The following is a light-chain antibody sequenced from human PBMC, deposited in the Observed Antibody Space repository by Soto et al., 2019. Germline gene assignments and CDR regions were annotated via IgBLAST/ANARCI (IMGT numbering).Light chain of an antibody. Sequence: EIVLTQSPGTLSLSPGERATLSCRASQSVSSSYLTWYQQKPGQAPRLLIYGASGRATGIPDRFSGSGSGTDFTLTISRLEHADFAVYYCQQYGSSPPMYTFGQGTKLEIK. J-gene: IGKJ2*01. CDR2: GAS. CDR1: QSVSSSY. V-gene: IGKV3-20*01. CDR3: QQYGSSPPMYT.